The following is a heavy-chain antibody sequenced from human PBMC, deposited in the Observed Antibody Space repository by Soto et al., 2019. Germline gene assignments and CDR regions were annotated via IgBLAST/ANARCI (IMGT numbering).Heavy chain of an antibody. Sequence: SETLSLTCAVYGGSFSGYYWSWIRQPPGKGLEWIGEINHSGSTNYNPSLKSRVTISVDTSKNQFSLKLGSVTAADTAVYYCARGLVVVPAATPSGYYYYYMDVWGKGTTVTVSS. J-gene: IGHJ6*03. CDR1: GGSFSGYY. V-gene: IGHV4-34*01. CDR3: ARGLVVVPAATPSGYYYYYMDV. D-gene: IGHD2-2*01. CDR2: INHSGST.